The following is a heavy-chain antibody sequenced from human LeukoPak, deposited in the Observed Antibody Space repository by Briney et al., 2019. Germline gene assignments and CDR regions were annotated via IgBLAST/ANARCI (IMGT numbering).Heavy chain of an antibody. Sequence: PGGSLRLSCAASGFTFSSYAMHWVRQAPGKGLEWVAVISYDGSNKYYADSVKGRFTISRDNSKNTLYLQMNSLRAEDTAVCYCASIDYAPEGDAFDIWGQGTMVTVSS. CDR2: ISYDGSNK. CDR1: GFTFSSYA. CDR3: ASIDYAPEGDAFDI. J-gene: IGHJ3*02. V-gene: IGHV3-30-3*01. D-gene: IGHD4-17*01.